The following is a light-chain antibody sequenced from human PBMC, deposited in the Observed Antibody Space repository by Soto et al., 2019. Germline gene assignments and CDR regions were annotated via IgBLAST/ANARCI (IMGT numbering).Light chain of an antibody. CDR1: QSINKY. Sequence: DIQMTQSPSSLSASVGERVTITCRASQSINKYLTWYQQRRGKAPKLLIYAASRLQSGVPSRFSGSGSGTDFTLTIRRLLHEDFAIYLCQESHTSGTFGQGTKVDIK. V-gene: IGKV1-39*01. CDR2: AAS. J-gene: IGKJ2*01. CDR3: QESHTSGT.